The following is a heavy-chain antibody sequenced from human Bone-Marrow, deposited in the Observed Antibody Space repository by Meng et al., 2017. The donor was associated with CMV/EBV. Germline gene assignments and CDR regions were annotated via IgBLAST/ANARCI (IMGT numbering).Heavy chain of an antibody. J-gene: IGHJ3*02. V-gene: IGHV1-2*02. Sequence: ASVKVSCKASEYTFTVYYIHWVRQAPGQGLEWMGWINPNTGGTNYVQRFQGRVTMTRDTSISTAYLELTSLRSDDTAVYYCARERAIAARSTNDAFDIWGQGTMVTVSS. CDR3: ARERAIAARSTNDAFDI. CDR2: INPNTGGT. D-gene: IGHD6-6*01. CDR1: EYTFTVYY.